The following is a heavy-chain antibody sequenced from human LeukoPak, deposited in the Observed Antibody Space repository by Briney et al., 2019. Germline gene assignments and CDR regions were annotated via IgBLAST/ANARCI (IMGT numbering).Heavy chain of an antibody. Sequence: SETLSLTCTVSGGSISSYYWSWIRQPPGKGLEWIGFIYYSGSTNYNPSLKSRVTISVDTSKNQFSLKLSSVTAADTAVYYCARGGLLGELLSQFDYWGQGTLVTVSS. CDR3: ARGGLLGELLSQFDY. CDR1: GGSISSYY. V-gene: IGHV4-59*01. CDR2: IYYSGST. D-gene: IGHD3-16*01. J-gene: IGHJ4*02.